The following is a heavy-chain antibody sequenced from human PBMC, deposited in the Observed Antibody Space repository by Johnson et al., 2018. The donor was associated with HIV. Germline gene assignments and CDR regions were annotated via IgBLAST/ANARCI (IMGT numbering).Heavy chain of an antibody. CDR1: GFTFDDYA. CDR2: ISWNSGSI. V-gene: IGHV3-9*01. Sequence: VQLVESGGRLVKPGGSLRLSCAASGFTFDDYAMHWVRQAPGKGLEWVSGISWNSGSIGYADSVKGRFTISRDNSKNTLYLQMNSLRAEDTAVYYCVREEGVGDDYGGKSAFDIWGQGTMVTVSS. D-gene: IGHD4-23*01. CDR3: VREEGVGDDYGGKSAFDI. J-gene: IGHJ3*02.